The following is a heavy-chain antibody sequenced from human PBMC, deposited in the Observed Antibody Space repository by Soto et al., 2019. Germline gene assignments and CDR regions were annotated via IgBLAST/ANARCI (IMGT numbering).Heavy chain of an antibody. CDR2: INHSGST. CDR1: GGSFSGYY. Sequence: QVQLQQWGAGLLKPSETLSLTCAVYGGSFSGYYWSWIRQPPGKGLEWIGVINHSGSTNYNPSLKRRVPISVDTSKNLFSLRLSSVTAADTAVYSCARGGETYYHFWSGYFWSDNTSRGSWFYPWGQGTLVTVSS. V-gene: IGHV4-34*01. CDR3: ARGGETYYHFWSGYFWSDNTSRGSWFYP. J-gene: IGHJ5*02. D-gene: IGHD3-3*01.